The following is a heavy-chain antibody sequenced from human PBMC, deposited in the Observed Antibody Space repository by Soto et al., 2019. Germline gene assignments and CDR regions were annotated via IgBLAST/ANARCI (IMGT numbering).Heavy chain of an antibody. D-gene: IGHD6-13*01. V-gene: IGHV1-3*01. CDR2: INAGNGNT. J-gene: IGHJ4*02. CDR3: ARVRGDSSSGSGY. CDR1: GYTFTSYA. Sequence: QVQLVQSGAEVKKPGASVKVSCKASGYTFTSYAMHWVRQAPGQRLAWMGWINAGNGNTKYSQKFQGRVTITRDTPASTAYMGLSSLGTEETAVYYCARVRGDSSSGSGYWGQGTLVTVSS.